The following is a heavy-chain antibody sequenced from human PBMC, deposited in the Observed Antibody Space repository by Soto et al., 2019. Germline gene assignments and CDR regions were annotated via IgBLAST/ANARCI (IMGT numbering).Heavy chain of an antibody. V-gene: IGHV3-23*01. J-gene: IGHJ6*02. Sequence: GGSLRLSCAASGFTFSGYAMSWVRQAPGKGLEWVSAISGSGGSTYYADSVKGRFTISRDNSKNTLYLQMNSLRAEDTAVYYSAKSHLLYSYGSYGMDVWGQGTTVTVSS. CDR3: AKSHLLYSYGSYGMDV. D-gene: IGHD5-18*01. CDR2: ISGSGGST. CDR1: GFTFSGYA.